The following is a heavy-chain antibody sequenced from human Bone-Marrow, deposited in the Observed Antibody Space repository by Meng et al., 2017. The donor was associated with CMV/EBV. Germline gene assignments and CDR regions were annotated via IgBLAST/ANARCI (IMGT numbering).Heavy chain of an antibody. D-gene: IGHD2-15*01. CDR1: GFTFSSYS. CDR2: ISSSSSTI. J-gene: IGHJ4*02. Sequence: GGSLRLSCAASGFTFSSYSMNWVRQAPGKGLEWVSYISSSSSTIYYAGSVKGRFTISRDNAKNSLYLQMNSLRAEDTAVYYCARLGWSSFDYWGQGTLVTVSS. V-gene: IGHV3-48*04. CDR3: ARLGWSSFDY.